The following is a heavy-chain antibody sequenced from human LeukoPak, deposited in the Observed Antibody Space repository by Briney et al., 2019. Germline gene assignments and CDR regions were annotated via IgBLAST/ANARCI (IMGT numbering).Heavy chain of an antibody. CDR3: ARAVGYCSSTSCYGANWYFDL. Sequence: SETLSLTCTVSGGSVSSYYWSWIRQPAGKGLEWIGRIYTGGTTNYNPSLKRRATMSVDTSKNQFSLKLSSVTAADTAVYYCARAVGYCSSTSCYGANWYFDLWGRGTLVTVSS. J-gene: IGHJ2*01. D-gene: IGHD2-2*01. CDR1: GGSVSSYY. CDR2: IYTGGTT. V-gene: IGHV4-4*07.